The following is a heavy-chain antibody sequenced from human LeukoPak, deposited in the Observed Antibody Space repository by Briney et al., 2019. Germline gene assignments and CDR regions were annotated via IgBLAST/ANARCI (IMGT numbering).Heavy chain of an antibody. V-gene: IGHV4-59*01. D-gene: IGHD4-23*01. CDR3: ARDYGGKFDF. CDR2: IYYSGKT. Sequence: PSEALSLTCTVSGGSISGFYWSWVPQPPGQGRKWSGYIYYSGKTKYNPSPKSLSTMSVDTSKSQFSLKLRPVTAAVSAVYYCARDYGGKFDFWGQGTLVTVSS. J-gene: IGHJ4*02. CDR1: GGSISGFY.